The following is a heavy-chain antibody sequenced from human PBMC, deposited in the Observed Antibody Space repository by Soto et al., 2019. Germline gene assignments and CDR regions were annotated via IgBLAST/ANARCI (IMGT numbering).Heavy chain of an antibody. J-gene: IGHJ5*01. CDR3: ARVSYGGYSPSIDS. Sequence: EVPLVESGGGLVKPGGSLRLSCAASGFTFSSYTMNWVRQAPGKGLEWVSSISGSSNYIYYADSVKGRFTISRDNAKTSLYLQMNSLRAEATAVYYCARVSYGGYSPSIDSWGQGTLVTVSS. CDR2: ISGSSNYI. D-gene: IGHD4-17*01. V-gene: IGHV3-21*01. CDR1: GFTFSSYT.